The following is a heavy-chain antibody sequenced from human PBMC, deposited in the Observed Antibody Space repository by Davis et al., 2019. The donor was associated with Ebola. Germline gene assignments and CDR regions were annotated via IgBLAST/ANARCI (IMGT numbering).Heavy chain of an antibody. D-gene: IGHD3-3*01. CDR2: INHSGST. Sequence: SQTFSLTCAVYGGSFSGYYWSWIRQPPGKGLVWIGEINHSGSTNYNPSLKSRVTISVDTSKNQFSLKLSSVTAADTAVYYCARRLRFLDSYYYYMDVWGKGTTVTVSS. CDR3: ARRLRFLDSYYYYMDV. V-gene: IGHV4-34*01. J-gene: IGHJ6*03. CDR1: GGSFSGYY.